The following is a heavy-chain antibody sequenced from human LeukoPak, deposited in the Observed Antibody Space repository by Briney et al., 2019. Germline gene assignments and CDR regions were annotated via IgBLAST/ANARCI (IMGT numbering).Heavy chain of an antibody. Sequence: GGSLRLSCAASGFTFSSYSMNWVRQAPGKGLEWVALITYDGSNEYYADSVKGRFTISRDDSKNTLYLQMNSLRGEDTAVYYCAREQRGYDCYYWGQGTLVTVSS. J-gene: IGHJ4*02. V-gene: IGHV3-30*03. CDR1: GFTFSSYS. CDR2: ITYDGSNE. CDR3: AREQRGYDCYY. D-gene: IGHD5-12*01.